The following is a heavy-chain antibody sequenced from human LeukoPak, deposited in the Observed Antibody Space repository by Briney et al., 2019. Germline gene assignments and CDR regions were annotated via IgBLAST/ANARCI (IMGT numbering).Heavy chain of an antibody. Sequence: ASVKVACKASENTFTNYYMHWVRQAPGQGLEWLGLINPNGDRTAYAQNFQGRVTMTRDTSTTTLYLELSSLRSDDTAMYYCARAYSHCSSTSCSYYYYMDVWGKGTTVTVSS. D-gene: IGHD2-2*01. J-gene: IGHJ6*03. CDR1: ENTFTNYY. CDR2: INPNGDRT. V-gene: IGHV1-46*01. CDR3: ARAYSHCSSTSCSYYYYMDV.